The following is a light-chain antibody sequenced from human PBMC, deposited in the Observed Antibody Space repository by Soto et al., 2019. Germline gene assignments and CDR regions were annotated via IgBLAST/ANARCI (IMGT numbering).Light chain of an antibody. CDR1: QRLGRY. CDR2: DAS. Sequence: PGESATLSCRARQRLGRYLSCYQQNPRQAPWLLTYDASHRAPGIPVRFSGSGSGTDFTLIISRLEPEDFAVYYGQQYGILDLTVGQGMKGDI. CDR3: QQYGILDLT. J-gene: IGKJ1*01. V-gene: IGKV3-11*01.